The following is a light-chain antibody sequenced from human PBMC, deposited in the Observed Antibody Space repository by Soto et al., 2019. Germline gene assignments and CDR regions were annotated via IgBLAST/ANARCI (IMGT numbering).Light chain of an antibody. V-gene: IGLV2-8*01. J-gene: IGLJ1*01. CDR3: QSYDSSLSGYV. Sequence: QSVLTQPPSASGSPGQSVTISCTGTSSDVGNYNYVSWYQQHPGKAPKLMIYEVIKRPSGVPDRFSGSKSGNTASLTVSGLQAEDEADYYCQSYDSSLSGYVFGTGTKVTVL. CDR2: EVI. CDR1: SSDVGNYNY.